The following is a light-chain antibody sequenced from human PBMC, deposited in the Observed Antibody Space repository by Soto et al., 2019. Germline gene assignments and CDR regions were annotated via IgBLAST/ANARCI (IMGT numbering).Light chain of an antibody. CDR2: GAS. CDR1: QSVSSN. J-gene: IGKJ2*01. Sequence: EIVMTQSPATLSVSPVERATLSCMASQSVSSNLAWYQHKPGQAPRLLIYGASTRATGIPARFSGSGSGTEFTLTISSLQSEDFAVYYCQQYNNWPPNTFGQGTKVDIK. V-gene: IGKV3-15*01. CDR3: QQYNNWPPNT.